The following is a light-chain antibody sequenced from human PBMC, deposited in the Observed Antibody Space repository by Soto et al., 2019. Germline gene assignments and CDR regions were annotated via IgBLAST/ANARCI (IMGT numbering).Light chain of an antibody. CDR2: EVT. CDR3: SSYTFTSTLYV. CDR1: SSDVGGHNY. V-gene: IGLV2-14*01. J-gene: IGLJ1*01. Sequence: QSVLTQPASVSGSPGQSITISCTGSSSDVGGHNYVSWYQQHPGKAPKLMTYEVTKRPSGVSNRFSGSKSGNTASLTISGLQAEDEADYYCSSYTFTSTLYVFGTGTKVTVL.